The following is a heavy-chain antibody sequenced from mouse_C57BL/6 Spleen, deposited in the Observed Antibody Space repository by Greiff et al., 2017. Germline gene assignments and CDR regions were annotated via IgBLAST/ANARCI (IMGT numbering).Heavy chain of an antibody. D-gene: IGHD2-4*01. CDR1: GYTFTSFW. J-gene: IGHJ4*01. V-gene: IGHV1-53*01. CDR3: ARCYYNYDDYYYAMEG. Sequence: QVQLQQSGTELVKPGASVKLSCKASGYTFTSFWMHWVKQRPGQGLEWIGNINPSNGGTNYNEKFKSKATLTVDKSSSTAYMQLSSLTSEDSAVYYCARCYYNYDDYYYAMEGWGQGTTVTVSS. CDR2: INPSNGGT.